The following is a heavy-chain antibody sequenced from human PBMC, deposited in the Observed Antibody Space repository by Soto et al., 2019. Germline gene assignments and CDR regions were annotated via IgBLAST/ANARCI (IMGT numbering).Heavy chain of an antibody. CDR3: ARLRSAGGVRGVIYWFDP. Sequence: QVQLQESGPGLVKPSETLSLTCTVSGDSVNNYYWIWIRQPPGKGLEYMGHFYVGGSTNYNPSLNSRLTISLDTSKNQLSLKLNSVTAADTAIYYCARLRSAGGVRGVIYWFDPWGQGILVSVSS. J-gene: IGHJ5*02. CDR2: FYVGGST. V-gene: IGHV4-59*08. D-gene: IGHD3-10*01. CDR1: GDSVNNYY.